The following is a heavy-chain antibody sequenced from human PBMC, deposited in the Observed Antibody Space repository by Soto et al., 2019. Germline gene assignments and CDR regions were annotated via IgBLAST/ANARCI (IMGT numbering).Heavy chain of an antibody. CDR3: ARVPWFGDPAPQDGMDV. CDR1: GYTFTSYA. J-gene: IGHJ6*02. D-gene: IGHD3-10*01. V-gene: IGHV1-3*01. CDR2: INAGNGNT. Sequence: QVQLVQSGAEVKKPGASVKVSCKASGYTFTSYAMHWVRQAPGQRLEWMGWINAGNGNTKYSQKFQGRVTITRDTAASTAYMELSSLRSEDTAVYYCARVPWFGDPAPQDGMDVWGQGTTVTVSS.